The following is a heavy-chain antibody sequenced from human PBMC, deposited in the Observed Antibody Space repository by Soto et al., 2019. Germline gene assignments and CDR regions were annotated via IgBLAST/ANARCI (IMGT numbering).Heavy chain of an antibody. CDR2: IYYSGST. CDR3: ARQIRDYPWFDP. V-gene: IGHV4-39*01. Sequence: SETLSLTCTVSGGSISSSSYYWGWIRQPPGKGLEWIGSIYYSGSTYYNPSLKSRVTISVDTSKNQFSLKLSSVTAADTAVYYCARQIRDYPWFDPWGQGTLVTVSS. CDR1: GGSISSSSYY. D-gene: IGHD4-17*01. J-gene: IGHJ5*02.